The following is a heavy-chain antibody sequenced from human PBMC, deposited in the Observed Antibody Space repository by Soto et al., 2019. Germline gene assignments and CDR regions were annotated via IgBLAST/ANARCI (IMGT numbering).Heavy chain of an antibody. CDR1: GGSIISGDYS. J-gene: IGHJ4*02. D-gene: IGHD5-18*01. V-gene: IGHV4-30-2*01. Sequence: PSETLSLTCAVSGGSIISGDYSWSRIRQPPGKGLEWIGYIYHSGSTYYNPSLKSRVTISVDRSKNQFSLKLSSVTAADTAVYYCARGYGRNFDYWGQGTLVTVSS. CDR3: ARGYGRNFDY. CDR2: IYHSGST.